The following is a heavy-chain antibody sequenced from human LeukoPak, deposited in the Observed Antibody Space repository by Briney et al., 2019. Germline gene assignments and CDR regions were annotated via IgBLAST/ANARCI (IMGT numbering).Heavy chain of an antibody. Sequence: SETLSLTCTVSGGSISSYYWSWIRQPPGKGLEWIGCIYYSGSTNYNPSLKSRVTISVDTSKNQFSLKLSSVTAADTAVYYCARRMVRGVIRIFDYWGQGTLVTVSS. CDR1: GGSISSYY. V-gene: IGHV4-59*01. J-gene: IGHJ4*02. CDR3: ARRMVRGVIRIFDY. D-gene: IGHD3-10*01. CDR2: IYYSGST.